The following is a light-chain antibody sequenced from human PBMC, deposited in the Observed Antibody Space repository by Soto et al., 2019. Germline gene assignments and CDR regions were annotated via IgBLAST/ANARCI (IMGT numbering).Light chain of an antibody. CDR2: EVY. CDR1: SSDVGGYNY. V-gene: IGLV2-8*01. Sequence: QSVLTQPPSASGSPGQSVTISCTGTSSDVGGYNYVSWYQHQPDKAPKLIIYEVYKRPSGVPDRFSGPKSGNTASLTVSGLQAEDEAEYYCSSYAASDSFVVFGGGTKLTV. J-gene: IGLJ2*01. CDR3: SSYAASDSFVV.